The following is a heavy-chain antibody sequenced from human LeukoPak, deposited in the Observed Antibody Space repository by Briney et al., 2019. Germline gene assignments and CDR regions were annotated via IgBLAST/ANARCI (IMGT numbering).Heavy chain of an antibody. CDR2: ISYDGSYK. Sequence: GRSLRLSCAASGFTFSNYALHWVRQAPGKGLEWVAVISYDGSYKYYADSVKGRFTISRDNSKNTVYLQMNSLRAEDTAVYYCARGARKGDDYGGFFDYWGQGTLVTVSS. V-gene: IGHV3-30*04. CDR3: ARGARKGDDYGGFFDY. D-gene: IGHD4-23*01. CDR1: GFTFSNYA. J-gene: IGHJ4*02.